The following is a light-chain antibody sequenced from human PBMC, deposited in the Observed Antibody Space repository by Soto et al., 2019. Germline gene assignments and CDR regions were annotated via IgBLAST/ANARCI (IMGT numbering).Light chain of an antibody. V-gene: IGKV1-5*03. CDR3: QQYNVYSRT. CDR2: KAS. Sequence: DIQMTQSPSTLSASVGDRVTIPCRASQSISSWLAWYQQKPGKAPKLLIYKASSLQTGVPSRFSGSGSGTEFTLTISSLHPDDFATYYCQQYNVYSRTFGPGTKVDIK. J-gene: IGKJ3*01. CDR1: QSISSW.